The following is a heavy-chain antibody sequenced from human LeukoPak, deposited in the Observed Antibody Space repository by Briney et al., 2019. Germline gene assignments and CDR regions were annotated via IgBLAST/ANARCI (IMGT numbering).Heavy chain of an antibody. Sequence: PGGSLRLSRAAFGFIVRSNHINWVRQAPGMGLEWVSITYSGETTYYADSVRGRFIISRDDSKNTLSLEMNDLRVEDTAVYYCARERPDSRNLDSWGRGALVTVSS. J-gene: IGHJ4*02. D-gene: IGHD1-14*01. V-gene: IGHV3-66*01. CDR2: TYSGETT. CDR3: ARERPDSRNLDS. CDR1: GFIVRSNH.